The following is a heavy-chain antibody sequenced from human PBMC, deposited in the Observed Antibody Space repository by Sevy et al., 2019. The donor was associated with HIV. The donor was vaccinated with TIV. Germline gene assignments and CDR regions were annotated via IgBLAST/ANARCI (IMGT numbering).Heavy chain of an antibody. Sequence: GGSLRLCCAASGFTFSGYWMTWVRQAPGKGLEWVANIKEDGSAEYYVDSVKGRFTISRDNAKNSLFLQLNSLRVEDTAMYYCARDSPGYGAYDYFGQGTLVTVSS. CDR1: GFTFSGYW. V-gene: IGHV3-7*01. D-gene: IGHD5-18*01. CDR3: ARDSPGYGAYDY. J-gene: IGHJ4*02. CDR2: IKEDGSAE.